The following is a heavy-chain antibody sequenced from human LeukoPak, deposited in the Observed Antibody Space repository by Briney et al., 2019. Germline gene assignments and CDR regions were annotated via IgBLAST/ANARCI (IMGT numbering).Heavy chain of an antibody. Sequence: GGSLRLSCAASGFTFSSYAMHWDRQAPGKGLEWVAVISYDGSNKYYADSVKGRFTISRDNSKNTLYLQMNSLRAEDTAVYYCARPYDFPYWGQGTLVTVSS. V-gene: IGHV3-30*04. CDR1: GFTFSSYA. CDR3: ARPYDFPY. D-gene: IGHD3-3*01. J-gene: IGHJ4*02. CDR2: ISYDGSNK.